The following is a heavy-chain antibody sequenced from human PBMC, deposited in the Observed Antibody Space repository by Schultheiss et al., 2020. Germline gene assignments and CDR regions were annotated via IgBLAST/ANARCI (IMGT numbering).Heavy chain of an antibody. CDR3: ARLNGIAVAGPLDS. Sequence: SETLALTCTVSGGSISSGGYYWGWIRQPPGKGLEWIGNIYYSGSAYYNPSLKSRITISIDTSSNQFSLKLSSVAASDTAVYYCARLNGIAVAGPLDSWGQGTLVTVSS. D-gene: IGHD6-19*01. J-gene: IGHJ4*02. V-gene: IGHV4-39*01. CDR1: GGSISSGGYY. CDR2: IYYSGSA.